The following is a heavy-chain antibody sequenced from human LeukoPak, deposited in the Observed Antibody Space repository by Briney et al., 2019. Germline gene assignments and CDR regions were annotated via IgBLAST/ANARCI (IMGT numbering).Heavy chain of an antibody. Sequence: ASVKVSCKASGYTFTSYGISWVRQAPGKGLEWMGGFDPEDGETIYAQKFQGRVTMTEDTSTDTAYMELSSLRSEDTAVYYCATGGYCSGGSCPRYDYYYYYGMDVWGQGTTVTVSS. CDR1: GYTFTSYG. CDR3: ATGGYCSGGSCPRYDYYYYYGMDV. J-gene: IGHJ6*02. D-gene: IGHD2-15*01. V-gene: IGHV1-24*01. CDR2: FDPEDGET.